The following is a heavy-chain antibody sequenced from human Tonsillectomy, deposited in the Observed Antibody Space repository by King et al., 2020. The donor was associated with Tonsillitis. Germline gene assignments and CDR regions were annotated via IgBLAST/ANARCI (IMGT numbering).Heavy chain of an antibody. V-gene: IGHV4-39*07. CDR1: GGSISSSRHY. CDR2: IYYSGDT. J-gene: IGHJ4*02. D-gene: IGHD3-10*01. CDR3: AGRPFVWFVDLHGYFDY. Sequence: QLQESGPGLVKPSETLSLTCTVSGGSISSSRHYWGWIGQPPGKGLEWIGSIYYSGDTYYNPSLEGRVTISLDTSKAQFSLKLSSVTAADTAVYYFAGRPFVWFVDLHGYFDYWGQGTPVTVSS.